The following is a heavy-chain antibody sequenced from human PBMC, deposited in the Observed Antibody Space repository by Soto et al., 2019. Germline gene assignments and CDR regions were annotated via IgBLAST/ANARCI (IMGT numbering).Heavy chain of an antibody. V-gene: IGHV4-39*01. J-gene: IGHJ4*02. CDR3: ARQRTSVVTQAYFDV. CDR2: IYYSGST. D-gene: IGHD2-21*02. CDR1: XXSISSRSYY. Sequence: SXXXXXXCTGTXXSISSRSYYWGWIRQPPGKGLEWIGSIYYSGSTYNNPSLRSRVSMSIDTSKDQFSLKLKSVTAADTALYFCARQRTSVVTQAYFDVWGPGSLFTVSS.